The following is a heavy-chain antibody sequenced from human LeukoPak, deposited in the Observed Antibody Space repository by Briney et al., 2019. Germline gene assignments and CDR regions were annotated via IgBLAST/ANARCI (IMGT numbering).Heavy chain of an antibody. D-gene: IGHD2-15*01. V-gene: IGHV3-7*05. CDR3: ARMTGGLWDY. CDR2: IKEDGSEK. J-gene: IGHJ4*02. Sequence: GGSLRLSCAASGFTFSSYSMNWVRQAPGKGLEWVANIKEDGSEKYYVDSVEGRFTISRDNAKNSLFLQVNSLRAEDTAVYYCARMTGGLWDYWGQGTLVTVSS. CDR1: GFTFSSYS.